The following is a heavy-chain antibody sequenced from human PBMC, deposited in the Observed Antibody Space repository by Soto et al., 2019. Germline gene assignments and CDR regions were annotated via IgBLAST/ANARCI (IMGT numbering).Heavy chain of an antibody. CDR3: ARQRTSVVTQAYFDV. J-gene: IGHJ4*02. Sequence: SETLSLTFTVTGNSISRRRYYWGWFRQNPGKGLERIGSIYYSGSTYNNPSLRSRVSMSIDTSKGQFSLKLKSVTAADTALYFCARQRTSVVTQAYFDVWGPGSLVTVSS. CDR1: GNSISRRRYY. CDR2: IYYSGST. D-gene: IGHD2-21*02. V-gene: IGHV4-39*01.